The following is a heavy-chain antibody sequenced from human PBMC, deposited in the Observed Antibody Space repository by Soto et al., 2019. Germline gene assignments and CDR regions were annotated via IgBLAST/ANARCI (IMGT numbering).Heavy chain of an antibody. CDR2: IKQDGSEK. CDR1: GFTFSIYW. V-gene: IGHV3-7*01. CDR3: ASCLNGRDDAFDI. Sequence: VGSLRLSCAASGFTFSIYWMSWVRQAPGKGLEWVANIKQDGSEKYYVDSVKGRFTISRDNAKNSLYLQMDSLRAEDTAVYYCASCLNGRDDAFDIWGQGTMVTVSS. J-gene: IGHJ3*02. D-gene: IGHD1-20*01.